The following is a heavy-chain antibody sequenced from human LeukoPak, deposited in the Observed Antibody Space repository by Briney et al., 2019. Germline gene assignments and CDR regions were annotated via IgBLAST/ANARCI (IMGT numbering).Heavy chain of an antibody. J-gene: IGHJ3*02. CDR2: ISGGGGST. Sequence: PGGSLRLSCAASGFTFSSYAMSWVRQAPGKGLEWVSAISGGGGSTYYADSVKGRFTISRDNSKNTLYLQMNSLRAEDTAVYYCAKVDKVFWIPDAFDIWGQGTMVTVSS. CDR3: AKVDKVFWIPDAFDI. CDR1: GFTFSSYA. V-gene: IGHV3-23*01. D-gene: IGHD3-3*01.